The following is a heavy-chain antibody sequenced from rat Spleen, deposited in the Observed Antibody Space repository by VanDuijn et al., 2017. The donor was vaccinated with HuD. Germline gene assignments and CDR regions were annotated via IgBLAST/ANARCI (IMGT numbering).Heavy chain of an antibody. Sequence: EVKLVESDGGLVQPGRSLKLSCVASGFTFSDYYMAWVRQAPTKGLEWVASISTGGGNTYYRDSVKGRFTVSRDDAKSTLHLQMDSLRSEDTATYYCTTYGGLRNWFAYWGQGTLVTVSS. D-gene: IGHD4-1*01. J-gene: IGHJ3*01. CDR3: TTYGGLRNWFAY. CDR1: GFTFSDYY. V-gene: IGHV5-27*01. CDR2: ISTGGGNT.